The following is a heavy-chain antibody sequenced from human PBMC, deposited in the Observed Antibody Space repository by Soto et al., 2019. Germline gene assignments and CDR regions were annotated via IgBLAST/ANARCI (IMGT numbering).Heavy chain of an antibody. CDR1: VGAFSSNP. Sequence: SVKGSCKGSVGAFSSNPSSWVLQAPGQGLEWMGGIIPILGSANYAQKFQDRLTITADGSTTTTYMELNSLRSEDAAVYYCASRERVDAFDIWGQGTLVTVSS. CDR2: IIPILGSA. V-gene: IGHV1-69*13. D-gene: IGHD1-26*01. CDR3: ASRERVDAFDI. J-gene: IGHJ3*02.